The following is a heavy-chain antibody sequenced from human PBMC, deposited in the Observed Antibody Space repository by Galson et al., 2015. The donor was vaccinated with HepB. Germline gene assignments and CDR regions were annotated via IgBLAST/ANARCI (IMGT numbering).Heavy chain of an antibody. CDR3: ASYRGYSGYDPYYYYYYGMDV. J-gene: IGHJ6*02. CDR1: GGTFSSYA. D-gene: IGHD5-12*01. CDR2: IIPIFGTA. Sequence: SVKVSCKASGGTFSSYAISWVRQAPGQGLEWMGGIIPIFGTANYAQKFQGRVTITADESTSTAYMELSSLRSEDTAVYYCASYRGYSGYDPYYYYYYGMDVWGQGTTVTVSS. V-gene: IGHV1-69*13.